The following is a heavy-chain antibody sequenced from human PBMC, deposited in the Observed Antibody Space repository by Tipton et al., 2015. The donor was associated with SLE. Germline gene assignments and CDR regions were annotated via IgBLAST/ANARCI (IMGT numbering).Heavy chain of an antibody. J-gene: IGHJ5*02. CDR2: IYDTETT. CDR1: GGSISSGNYY. Sequence: TLSLTCTVSGGSISSGNYYWTWIRQHPGKGLEWIGYIYDTETTYYNPSLKSRVTMSIDRSKNHFSLRLRSVSAADTAIYYCARLNLQAWFDPWGQGTLVTVSS. CDR3: ARLNLQAWFDP. V-gene: IGHV4-31*03.